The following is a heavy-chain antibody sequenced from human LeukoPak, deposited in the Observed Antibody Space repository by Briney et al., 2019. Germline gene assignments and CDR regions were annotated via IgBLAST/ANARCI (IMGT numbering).Heavy chain of an antibody. CDR1: GFTFSSYS. J-gene: IGHJ4*02. CDR3: ARDSPPSGSPIDY. Sequence: GGSLRLSCAASGFTFSSYSMNWVRQAPGKGLEWVSSISSSSYIYYADSVKGRFTISRDNAKNSLYLQMNSLRAEDTAVYYCARDSPPSGSPIDYWGQGTLVTVSS. V-gene: IGHV3-21*01. D-gene: IGHD3-22*01. CDR2: ISSSSYI.